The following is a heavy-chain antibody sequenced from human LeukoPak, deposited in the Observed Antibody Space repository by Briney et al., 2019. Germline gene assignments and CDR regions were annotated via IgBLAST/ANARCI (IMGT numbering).Heavy chain of an antibody. CDR1: GFTFSSYA. Sequence: GGSLRLSCAASGFTFSSYAMSGVRQAPGKGLEWVSAISGSGGSTYYADSMKGRFTISRDNSKNTVYLQMSSLRAGDTAVYYCAKSSIAAPGAFDIWGQGTMVTVSS. D-gene: IGHD6-6*01. J-gene: IGHJ3*02. CDR3: AKSSIAAPGAFDI. CDR2: ISGSGGST. V-gene: IGHV3-23*01.